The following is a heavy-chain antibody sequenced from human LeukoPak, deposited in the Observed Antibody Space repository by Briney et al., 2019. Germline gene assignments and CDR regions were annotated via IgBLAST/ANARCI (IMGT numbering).Heavy chain of an antibody. CDR1: GGSISNYY. V-gene: IGHV4-59*01. D-gene: IGHD2-2*01. CDR3: ARGGYCSSTSCYGDDAFDI. J-gene: IGHJ3*02. Sequence: SETLSLTCTVSGGSISNYYWRWIRQPAGKGVEWIGYIYYSGSTNYNPSLKRRVSISVEKTKKQFSLKLSSVTAADTAMYYCARGGYCSSTSCYGDDAFDIWGQGTMVTVSS. CDR2: IYYSGST.